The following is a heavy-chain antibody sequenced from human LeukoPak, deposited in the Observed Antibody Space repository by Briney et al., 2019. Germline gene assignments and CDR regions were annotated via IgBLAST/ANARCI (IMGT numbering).Heavy chain of an antibody. CDR2: INPNSGGT. V-gene: IGHV1-2*02. D-gene: IGHD2-2*01. CDR3: ARELGYQLPRDAFDI. Sequence: ASVKVSCKASGYTFTGYYMHWVRQAPGQGLEWMGWINPNSGGTNYAQKFQGRVTMTRDTSISTAHMELSRLRSDDTAVYYCARELGYQLPRDAFDIWGQGTMVTVSS. J-gene: IGHJ3*02. CDR1: GYTFTGYY.